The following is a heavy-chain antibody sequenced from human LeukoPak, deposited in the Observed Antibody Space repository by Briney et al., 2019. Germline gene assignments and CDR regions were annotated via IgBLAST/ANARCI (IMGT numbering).Heavy chain of an antibody. V-gene: IGHV4-34*01. CDR3: ARGMGGCSSTSCRRNNWFDP. CDR1: GGSFSGYY. J-gene: IGHJ5*02. D-gene: IGHD2-2*01. CDR2: INHSGST. Sequence: SETLSLTCAVYGGSFSGYYWSWIRQPPGKGLEWIGEINHSGSTNYNPSLKSRVTMSVDTSKNQFSLKLSSVTAADTAVYYCARGMGGCSSTSCRRNNWFDPWGQGTLVTVSS.